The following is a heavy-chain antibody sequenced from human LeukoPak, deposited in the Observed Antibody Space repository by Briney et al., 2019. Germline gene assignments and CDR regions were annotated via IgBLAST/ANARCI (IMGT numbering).Heavy chain of an antibody. Sequence: SETLSLTCTVSGGSISSSSYYWGWIRQPPGKGLEWIGSIYYSGSTYYNPSLKSRVTISVDTSKNQFSLKLSSMTAADTAVYYCARDRPGFYYGSGSRQFDYWGQGTLVTVSS. V-gene: IGHV4-39*07. CDR3: ARDRPGFYYGSGSRQFDY. J-gene: IGHJ4*02. CDR2: IYYSGST. CDR1: GGSISSSSYY. D-gene: IGHD3-10*01.